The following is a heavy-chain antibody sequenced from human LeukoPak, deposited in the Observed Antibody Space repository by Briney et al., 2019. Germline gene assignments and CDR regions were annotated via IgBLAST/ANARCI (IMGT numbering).Heavy chain of an antibody. J-gene: IGHJ4*02. V-gene: IGHV1-2*06. CDR2: INPNSGGT. D-gene: IGHD4-23*01. CDR3: ARDLGTLEDY. Sequence: ASVKVSCKASGGTFSSYAISWVRQAPGQGLEWMGRINPNSGGTNYAQKFQGRVTMTRDTSISTAYMELSRLRSDDTAVYYCARDLGTLEDYWGQGTLVTVSS. CDR1: GGTFSSYA.